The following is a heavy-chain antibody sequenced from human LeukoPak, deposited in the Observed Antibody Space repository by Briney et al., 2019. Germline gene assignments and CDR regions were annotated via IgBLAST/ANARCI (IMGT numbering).Heavy chain of an antibody. CDR1: GYTLTELS. V-gene: IGHV1-24*01. J-gene: IGHJ3*02. Sequence: ASVKVSCKVSGYTLTELSIHWVRQAPGKGLEWMGGFDPEDGETIYAQKFQGRVTMTEDTSTDTAYMELSSLGSEDTAVYYWATDQFGRVVAATFDAFDIWGQGTMVTVSS. CDR2: FDPEDGET. D-gene: IGHD2-15*01. CDR3: ATDQFGRVVAATFDAFDI.